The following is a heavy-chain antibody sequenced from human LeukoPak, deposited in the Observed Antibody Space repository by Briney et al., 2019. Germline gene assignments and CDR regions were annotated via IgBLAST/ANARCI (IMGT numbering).Heavy chain of an antibody. CDR3: GKDGGQYSSGPEFDP. J-gene: IGHJ5*02. CDR2: ISGGGERT. D-gene: IGHD6-19*01. CDR1: GIVFSRTA. Sequence: GGSLRLSCTASGIVFSRTAMNWARPSPGRGLEWLSAISGGGERTFYADSVKGRFTISRGNSKNMVYLQMNSLRADDTAIYYCGKDGGQYSSGPEFDPRGQGALVTVSS. V-gene: IGHV3-23*01.